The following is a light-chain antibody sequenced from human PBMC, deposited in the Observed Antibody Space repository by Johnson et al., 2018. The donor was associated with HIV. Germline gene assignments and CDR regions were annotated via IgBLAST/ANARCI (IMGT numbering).Light chain of an antibody. CDR2: KNN. CDR3: ATWDTSLSAGGV. CDR1: SSTFGNSY. Sequence: QSVLTQPPSVSAAPGQRVTISCSGTSSTFGNSYISWYQLLPGSPPKLLIFKNNERHSGIPDRFSGSKSGTSATLDITGLQTGDEADYYCATWDTSLSAGGVFGTGTKVTVL. V-gene: IGLV1-51*02. J-gene: IGLJ1*01.